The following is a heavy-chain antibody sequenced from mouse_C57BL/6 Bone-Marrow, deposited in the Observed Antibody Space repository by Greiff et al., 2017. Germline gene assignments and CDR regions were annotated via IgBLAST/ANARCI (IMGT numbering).Heavy chain of an antibody. Sequence: EVKVVESGGGLVQPKGSLKLSCAASGFTFNTYAMHWVRKAPGKGLEWVARIRSKSSNYATYYADSVKERFTISRDYSQSMLYLQMNNLKTEDTAMYYCATTGHYYYAMDYWGQGTSVTVSS. V-gene: IGHV10-3*01. CDR1: GFTFNTYA. J-gene: IGHJ4*01. D-gene: IGHD6-1*01. CDR3: ATTGHYYYAMDY. CDR2: IRSKSSNYAT.